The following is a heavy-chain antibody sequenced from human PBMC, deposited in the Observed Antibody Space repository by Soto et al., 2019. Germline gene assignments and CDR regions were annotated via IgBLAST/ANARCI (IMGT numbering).Heavy chain of an antibody. J-gene: IGHJ4*02. CDR3: ASHFMGATLELGFDY. CDR2: IIPIFGTA. V-gene: IGHV1-69*01. D-gene: IGHD1-26*01. CDR1: GGTFSSYA. Sequence: QVQLVQSGAEVKKPGSSVKVSCKASGGTFSSYAINWVRQAPGQGLEWMGGIIPIFGTANYAQKFQGRVTITADESTSTAYMELSSLRSEDTAVYYCASHFMGATLELGFDYWGQGTLVTVSS.